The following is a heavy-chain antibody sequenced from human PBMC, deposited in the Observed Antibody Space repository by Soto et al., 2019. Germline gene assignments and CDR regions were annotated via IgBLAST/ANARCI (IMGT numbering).Heavy chain of an antibody. V-gene: IGHV3-23*01. Sequence: PGGSLRLSCAASGFTFSSYAMSWVRQAPGKGLEWVSAISGSGGSTYYADSVKGRFTISRDNSKNTLYLQMNSLRAEDTAVYYCAKDVSATVTADSLYGMDVWGQGTTVTVSS. CDR3: AKDVSATVTADSLYGMDV. CDR2: ISGSGGST. J-gene: IGHJ6*02. CDR1: GFTFSSYA. D-gene: IGHD4-17*01.